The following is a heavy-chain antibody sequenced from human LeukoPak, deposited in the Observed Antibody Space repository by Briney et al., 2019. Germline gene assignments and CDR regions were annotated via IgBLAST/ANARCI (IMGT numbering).Heavy chain of an antibody. D-gene: IGHD1-14*01. J-gene: IGHJ4*02. Sequence: GGSLRLSCAASGFTFSSYWMSWVRQAPGKGLEWVANMKQDGSEKYYGDSVKGRFTISTDNAKNSLYLQMNSLRAEDTAVYYCARKALYRTQSYFDYWGQGTLVAVSS. CDR3: ARKALYRTQSYFDY. V-gene: IGHV3-7*01. CDR1: GFTFSSYW. CDR2: MKQDGSEK.